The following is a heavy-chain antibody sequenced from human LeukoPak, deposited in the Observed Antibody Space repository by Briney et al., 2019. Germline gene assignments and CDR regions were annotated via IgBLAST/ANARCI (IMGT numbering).Heavy chain of an antibody. CDR1: GYTFTSYD. V-gene: IGHV1-8*03. Sequence: ASVKVSCKASGYTFTSYDINWVRQATGQGLEWMGWMNPNSGNTGYAQEFQGRVTITRNTSISTAYMELSSLRSEDTAVYYCARVVRTLYYYYMDVWGKGTTVTVSS. J-gene: IGHJ6*03. CDR3: ARVVRTLYYYYMDV. D-gene: IGHD3/OR15-3a*01. CDR2: MNPNSGNT.